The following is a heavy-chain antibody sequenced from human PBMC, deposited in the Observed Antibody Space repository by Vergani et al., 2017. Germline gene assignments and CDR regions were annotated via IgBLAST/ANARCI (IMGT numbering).Heavy chain of an antibody. CDR1: GFTFNQYG. V-gene: IGHV3-33*01. D-gene: IGHD1-14*01. CDR2: TWYDGNNK. J-gene: IGHJ5*02. Sequence: QVQLVESGGGVVQPGRSLRLSCAASGFTFNQYGMHWVRPAPGKGLEWVAVTWYDGNNKQYADFVKGRFTISRAKSKSTMYLQMNSLRDEDTGGYYCSRDLRLLYNRFDDWGQGTLVTVSS. CDR3: SRDLRLLYNRFDD.